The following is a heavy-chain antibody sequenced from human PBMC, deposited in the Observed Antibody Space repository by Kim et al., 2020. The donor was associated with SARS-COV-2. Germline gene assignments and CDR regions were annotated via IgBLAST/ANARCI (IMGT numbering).Heavy chain of an antibody. J-gene: IGHJ4*02. CDR1: GFTFSSYG. D-gene: IGHD6-13*01. V-gene: IGHV3-33*01. CDR2: IWYDGSNK. CDR3: ARAPERSWTFDY. Sequence: GGSLRLSCAASGFTFSSYGMHWVRQASGKGLEWVAVIWYDGSNKYYADSVKGRFTIPRDNSKNTLYLEMNSLRAEDTAVYYCARAPERSWTFDYWGQGT.